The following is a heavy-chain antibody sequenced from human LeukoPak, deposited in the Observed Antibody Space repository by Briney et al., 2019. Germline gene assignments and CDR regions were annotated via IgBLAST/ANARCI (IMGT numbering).Heavy chain of an antibody. CDR2: ISSHGGST. CDR3: VKDEAPYYYDSSGYYFGD. Sequence: GGPLRLSCSASGFTFSSYAMHWVRQAPGKGLEYASAISSHGGSTYYADSVKGRFTISRDNSKNTLYLQMSSLRAEDTAVYYCVKDEAPYYYDSSGYYFGDWGQGTLVTVSS. D-gene: IGHD3-22*01. V-gene: IGHV3-64D*09. J-gene: IGHJ4*02. CDR1: GFTFSSYA.